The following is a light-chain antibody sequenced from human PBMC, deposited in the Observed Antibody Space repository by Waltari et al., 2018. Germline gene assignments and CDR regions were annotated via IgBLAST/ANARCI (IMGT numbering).Light chain of an antibody. CDR1: QSISK. CDR3: QQYNSYPLT. V-gene: IGKV1-5*03. J-gene: IGKJ4*01. CDR2: KAA. Sequence: DIQMTQSPSTLSASVGERVTITCRASQSISKLAWYQQKPGKAPNLLIYKAATLQSGVPSRFSGSGYGTEFTLTISSLQPDDFATYYCQQYNSYPLTFGGGTKVEIK.